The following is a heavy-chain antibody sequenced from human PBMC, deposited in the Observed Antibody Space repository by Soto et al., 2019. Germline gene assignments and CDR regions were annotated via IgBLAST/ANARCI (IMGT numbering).Heavy chain of an antibody. Sequence: SETLSLTCAVYGGSFSGYYWSWIRQPPGKGLEWIGEINHSGSTNYNPSLKSRVTISVDTSKNQFSLKLSSVTAADTAVYYCATGMITFGGVIEDRRYFDYWGQGTLVTVSS. CDR2: INHSGST. CDR3: ATGMITFGGVIEDRRYFDY. D-gene: IGHD3-16*02. V-gene: IGHV4-34*01. CDR1: GGSFSGYY. J-gene: IGHJ4*02.